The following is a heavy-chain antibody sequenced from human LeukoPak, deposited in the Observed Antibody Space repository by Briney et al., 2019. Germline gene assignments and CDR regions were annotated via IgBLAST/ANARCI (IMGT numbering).Heavy chain of an antibody. CDR2: INHSGST. D-gene: IGHD3-22*01. Sequence: SETLSLTCAVYGGSFSGYYWSWIRQPPGKGLEWIGEINHSGSTNYNPSLKSRVTISVDTSKNQFSLKLSSVTAADTAVYYCARVGTMIVVSYWGQGTLVTVSS. CDR3: ARVGTMIVVSY. J-gene: IGHJ4*02. CDR1: GGSFSGYY. V-gene: IGHV4-34*01.